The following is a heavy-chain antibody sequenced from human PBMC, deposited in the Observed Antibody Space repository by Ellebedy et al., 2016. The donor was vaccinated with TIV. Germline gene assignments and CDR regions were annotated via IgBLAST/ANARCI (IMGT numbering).Heavy chain of an antibody. V-gene: IGHV3-74*01. CDR2: IKGDGSSA. CDR3: AQTNWGSGGFYGMDV. Sequence: GGSLRLSCAASGFTFTSYWMHWVRQAPGKELVWVSRIKGDGSSAGYADSVKGRFTISRDNAKNTLYLQMNSLRAEDTAVYYCAQTNWGSGGFYGMDVWGQGTTVTVSS. J-gene: IGHJ6*02. CDR1: GFTFTSYW. D-gene: IGHD7-27*01.